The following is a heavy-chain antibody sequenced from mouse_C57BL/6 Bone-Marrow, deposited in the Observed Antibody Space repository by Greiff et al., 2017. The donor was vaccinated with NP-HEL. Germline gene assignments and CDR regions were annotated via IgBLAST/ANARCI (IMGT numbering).Heavy chain of an antibody. CDR1: GFTFSDYY. CDR2: ISNGGGST. J-gene: IGHJ4*01. Sequence: EVQGVESGGGLVQPGGSLKLSCAASGFTFSDYYMYWVRQTPEKRLEWVAYISNGGGSTYYPDTVKGRFTISRDNAKNTLYLQMSRLKSEDTAMYYCARHPPYDYYAMDYWGQGTSVTVSS. CDR3: ARHPPYDYYAMDY. D-gene: IGHD6-5*01. V-gene: IGHV5-12*01.